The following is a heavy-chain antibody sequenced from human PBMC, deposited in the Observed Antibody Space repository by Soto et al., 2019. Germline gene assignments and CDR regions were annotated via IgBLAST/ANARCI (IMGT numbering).Heavy chain of an antibody. CDR2: IYPDNSNI. CDR1: GYRFSDYW. J-gene: IGHJ5*01. D-gene: IGHD3-16*01. Sequence: GESLKISCKGSGYRFSDYWIAWVRLMPGKGLEWMGIIYPDNSNIRNSPSFEGQVTISADKSISTAHLQWSSLKASDSAMFYCARFGGAALSYNWFDSWGQGTLVTVSS. V-gene: IGHV5-51*01. CDR3: ARFGGAALSYNWFDS.